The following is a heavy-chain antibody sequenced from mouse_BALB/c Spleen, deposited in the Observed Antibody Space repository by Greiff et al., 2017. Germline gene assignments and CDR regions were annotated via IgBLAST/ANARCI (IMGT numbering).Heavy chain of an antibody. V-gene: IGHV1-47*01. J-gene: IGHJ2*01. Sequence: VQVVESGAELVKPGASVKMSCKAFGYTFTTYPIEWMKQNHGKSLEWIGNFHPYNDDTKYNEKFEGKAKLTVEKSSSTVYLELSRLTSDDSAVYYCARRGYGNFHYFDYWGQGTTLTVSS. CDR2: FHPYNDDT. CDR1: GYTFTTYP. CDR3: ARRGYGNFHYFDY. D-gene: IGHD2-10*02.